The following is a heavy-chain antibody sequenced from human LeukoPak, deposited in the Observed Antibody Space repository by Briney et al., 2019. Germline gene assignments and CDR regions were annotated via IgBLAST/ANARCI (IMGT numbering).Heavy chain of an antibody. V-gene: IGHV3-23*01. CDR2: ISGSAHKI. Sequence: GGSLRLSCVASGITFSNYAVSWVRQAPEKGLDWVSVISGSAHKIRYADSVKGRFTISRDNSKNTLYLQMNSLRAEDTAVYYCARDGDSSGYYYFDYWGQGTLVTVSS. J-gene: IGHJ4*02. CDR3: ARDGDSSGYYYFDY. CDR1: GITFSNYA. D-gene: IGHD3-22*01.